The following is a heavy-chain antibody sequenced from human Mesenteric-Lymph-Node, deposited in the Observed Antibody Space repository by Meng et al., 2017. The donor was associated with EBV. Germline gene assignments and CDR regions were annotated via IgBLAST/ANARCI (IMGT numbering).Heavy chain of an antibody. CDR2: VYFTGTT. CDR1: GGSINSNAYL. CDR3: AKDLFYYDSGGYYVDH. Sequence: LQESCPGLLMLCRPLSLTLRVSGGSINSNAYLGGWIRQPPGKGLEWIGSVYFTGTTYHNPSLKSRVTMSVDTSNNHFSLKLNSVTAADTAVYYCAKDLFYYDSGGYYVDHWGQGILVTVSS. V-gene: IGHV4-39*07. D-gene: IGHD3-22*01. J-gene: IGHJ4*02.